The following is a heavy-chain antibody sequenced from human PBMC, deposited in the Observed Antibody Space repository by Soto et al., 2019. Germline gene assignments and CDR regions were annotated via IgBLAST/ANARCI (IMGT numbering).Heavy chain of an antibody. CDR2: ISSTTNYI. CDR1: GFTFTRYS. CDR3: ARESEDLTSKFDY. J-gene: IGHJ4*02. V-gene: IGHV3-21*06. Sequence: LRLSCAASGFTFTRYSMNWVRQAPGKGLEWVSSISSTTNYIYYGDSMKGRFTISRDNAKNSLYLEMNSLRAEDTAVYYCARESEDLTSKFDYWGQGTLVTVSS.